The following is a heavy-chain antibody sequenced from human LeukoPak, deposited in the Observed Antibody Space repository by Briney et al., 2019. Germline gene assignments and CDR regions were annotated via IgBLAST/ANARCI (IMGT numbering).Heavy chain of an antibody. CDR1: GFTFSDSV. J-gene: IGHJ4*02. CDR2: VRRKAHNYAT. V-gene: IGHV3-73*01. Sequence: PGGSLKLSCAASGFTFSDSVIQWVRQASGKGLEWVGHVRRKAHNYATAYAASVEGRFTISRDDSKNTAYLQMNNLKTDDTAVYYCVRHEATIDFWGQGTLVTVSS. CDR3: VRHEATIDF.